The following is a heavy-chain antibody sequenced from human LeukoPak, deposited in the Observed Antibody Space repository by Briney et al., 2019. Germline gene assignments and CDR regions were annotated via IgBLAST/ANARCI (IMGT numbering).Heavy chain of an antibody. D-gene: IGHD3-10*01. CDR1: XXXMNSRSYY. V-gene: IGHV4-39*01. CDR3: ASLFYFGSGSFPTY. CDR2: IFYTGSS. Sequence: PSETLSLTCTXSXXXMNSRSYYWGWIRQPPGKELEFIGSIFYTGSSYYNPSLKSRVSISVDTSKSHFSLNLISVTAADTALYYCASLFYFGSGSFPTYWGLGTLVTVSS. J-gene: IGHJ4*02.